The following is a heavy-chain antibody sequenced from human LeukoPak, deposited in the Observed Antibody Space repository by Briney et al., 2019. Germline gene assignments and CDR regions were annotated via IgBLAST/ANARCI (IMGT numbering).Heavy chain of an antibody. CDR2: IYYSGST. CDR3: ATHDILTGYQYYFDY. D-gene: IGHD3-9*01. CDR1: GGSISSSSYY. V-gene: IGHV4-39*01. Sequence: SETLSLTCTVSGGSISSSSYYWGWIRQPPGTGLEWIGSIYYSGSTYYNPSLKSRVTISVDTSKNQFSLKLSSVTAADTAVYYCATHDILTGYQYYFDYWGQGTLVTVSS. J-gene: IGHJ4*02.